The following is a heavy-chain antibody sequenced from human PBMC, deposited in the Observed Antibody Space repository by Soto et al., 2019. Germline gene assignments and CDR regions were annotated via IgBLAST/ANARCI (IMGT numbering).Heavy chain of an antibody. Sequence: ASVKVSCKASGYTFTIFYIHCVLQSPGQGLDWMGIINPTSDSTSYAQKFQGRVTMTRDTSTSTVYMELSSLRSEDTAVYYCARDKYTLPDYGMDVWGQGTPVTVSS. CDR1: GYTFTIFY. J-gene: IGHJ6*02. D-gene: IGHD3-16*01. CDR3: ARDKYTLPDYGMDV. V-gene: IGHV1-46*01. CDR2: INPTSDST.